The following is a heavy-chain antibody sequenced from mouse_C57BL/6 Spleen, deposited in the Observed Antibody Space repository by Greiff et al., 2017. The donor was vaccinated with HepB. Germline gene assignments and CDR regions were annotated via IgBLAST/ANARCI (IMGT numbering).Heavy chain of an antibody. CDR1: GYTFTDYY. CDR3: ARGGERVYFDY. J-gene: IGHJ2*01. D-gene: IGHD2-13*01. CDR2: INPNNGGT. Sequence: EVQLQQSGPELVKPGASVKISCKASGYTFTDYYMNWVKQSHGKSLEWIGDINPNNGGTSYNQKFKGKATLTVDKSSSTAYMELRSLTSEDSAVYYCARGGERVYFDYWGQGTTLTVSS. V-gene: IGHV1-26*01.